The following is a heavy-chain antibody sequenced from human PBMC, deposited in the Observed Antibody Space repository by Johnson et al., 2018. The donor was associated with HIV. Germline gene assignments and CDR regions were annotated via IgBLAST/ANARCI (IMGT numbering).Heavy chain of an antibody. Sequence: QVQLVESGGGWVQPGGSLRLSCAASGFSFSSSYMTWVRQAPGKGLEWVAVIWHDGSNKYYAGSVKGRFTVSRDNSQNTLYLEMNGLRPEDTALYYCAKSTQASIVRESGPYGAFDIWGLGTMVTVSS. CDR3: AKSTQASIVRESGPYGAFDI. D-gene: IGHD3-10*01. CDR1: GFSFSSSY. CDR2: IWHDGSNK. J-gene: IGHJ3*02. V-gene: IGHV3-30*02.